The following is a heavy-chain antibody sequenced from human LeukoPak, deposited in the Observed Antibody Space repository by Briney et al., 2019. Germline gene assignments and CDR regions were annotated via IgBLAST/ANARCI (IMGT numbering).Heavy chain of an antibody. CDR2: IYYSGST. J-gene: IGHJ4*02. D-gene: IGHD3-9*01. Sequence: SSETLSLTCTVSGGSISSYYWSWIRQPPGKGLEWIGYIYYSGSTNYNPSLKSRVTMSVGTSKNQFSLKLSSVTAADTAVYYCARSRYDILTGLLGHFDYWGQGTLVTVSS. V-gene: IGHV4-59*01. CDR3: ARSRYDILTGLLGHFDY. CDR1: GGSISSYY.